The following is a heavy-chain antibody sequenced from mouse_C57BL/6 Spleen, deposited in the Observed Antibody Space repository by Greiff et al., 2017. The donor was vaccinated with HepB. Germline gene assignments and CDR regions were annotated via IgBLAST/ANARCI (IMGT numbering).Heavy chain of an antibody. CDR2: ISSGGSYT. CDR3: ARHDYPYYAMDY. D-gene: IGHD2-4*01. J-gene: IGHJ4*01. V-gene: IGHV5-6*01. Sequence: EVNVVESGGDLVKPGGSLKLSCAASGFTFSSYGMSWVRQTPDKRLEWVATISSGGSYTYYPDSVKGRFTISRDNAKNTLYLQMSSLKSEDTAMYYCARHDYPYYAMDYWGQGTSVTVSS. CDR1: GFTFSSYG.